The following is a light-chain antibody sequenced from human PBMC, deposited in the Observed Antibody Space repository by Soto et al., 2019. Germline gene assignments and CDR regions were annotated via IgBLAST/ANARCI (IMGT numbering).Light chain of an antibody. J-gene: IGKJ1*01. Sequence: DIQMTQSPSTLSASVGDRVTITCRASQSITGGVAWDQQKPGKAPKLLIYEVSNLEGGVPSRFSGSGSGTEFTLTISSLQPDDFATYHCQQYKNCPWTFGQGTKVEIK. CDR1: QSITGG. CDR3: QQYKNCPWT. CDR2: EVS. V-gene: IGKV1-5*01.